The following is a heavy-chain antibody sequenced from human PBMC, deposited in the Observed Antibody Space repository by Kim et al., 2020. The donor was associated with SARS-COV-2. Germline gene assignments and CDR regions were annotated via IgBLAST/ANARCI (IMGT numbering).Heavy chain of an antibody. CDR3: ARGGGYCNGGACKLDY. CDR2: VYYSGIT. CDR1: HDSINSGSYY. Sequence: SETLSLTCSVSHDSINSGSYYWGWIRQPPGKGLEWIGSVYYSGITYYNPSLKSRVTMSVDTSKNQFSLKLNSVTAADTAVYHCARGGGYCNGGACKLDYWGPGILVTVSS. D-gene: IGHD2-8*02. J-gene: IGHJ4*02. V-gene: IGHV4-39*01.